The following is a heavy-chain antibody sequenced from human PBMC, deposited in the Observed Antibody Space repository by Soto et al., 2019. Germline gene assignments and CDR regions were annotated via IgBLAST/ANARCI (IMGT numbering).Heavy chain of an antibody. Sequence: GGSLRLSCAASGFTYSTYTMHWVRQAPGKGLEWVSGIFGSGDSTFYADSVRGRFTVSRDNLQMNSLRAEDTAVYYCTKDAHPDGFWDFDYWGQGTPVTVSS. D-gene: IGHD5-12*01. CDR3: TKDAHPDGFWDFDY. CDR2: IFGSGDST. J-gene: IGHJ4*02. V-gene: IGHV3-23*01. CDR1: GFTYSTYT.